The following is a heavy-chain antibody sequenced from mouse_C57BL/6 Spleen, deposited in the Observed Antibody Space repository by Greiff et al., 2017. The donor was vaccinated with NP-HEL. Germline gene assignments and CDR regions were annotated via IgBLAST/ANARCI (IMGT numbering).Heavy chain of an antibody. CDR2: ISSGSSTI. Sequence: DVQLVESGGGLVKPGGSLKLSCAASGFTFSDYGMHWVRQAPEKGLEWVAYISSGSSTIYYADTVKGRFTISRDNAKNTLFLQMTSLRSEDTAMYYCARWIRGGYFDVWGTGTTVTVSS. J-gene: IGHJ1*03. V-gene: IGHV5-17*01. CDR1: GFTFSDYG. CDR3: ARWIRGGYFDV.